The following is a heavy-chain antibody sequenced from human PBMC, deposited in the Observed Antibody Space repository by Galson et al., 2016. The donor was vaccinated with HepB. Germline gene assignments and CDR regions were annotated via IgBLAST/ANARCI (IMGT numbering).Heavy chain of an antibody. V-gene: IGHV3-74*01. J-gene: IGHJ6*03. D-gene: IGHD5-18*01. Sequence: SLRLSCAASGFTFSSYWMHWVRQAPGKGLVWVSRINSDGSSTSYADSVKGRFTISRDNDKNTLYLQMNSLRAEDTAVYYCASSMGSGHSYGTNALYYYYMDVWGKGTTVTVSS. CDR3: ASSMGSGHSYGTNALYYYYMDV. CDR2: INSDGSST. CDR1: GFTFSSYW.